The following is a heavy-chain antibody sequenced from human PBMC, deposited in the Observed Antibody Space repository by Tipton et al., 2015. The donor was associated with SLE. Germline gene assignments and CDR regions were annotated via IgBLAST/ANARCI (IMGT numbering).Heavy chain of an antibody. Sequence: RSLRLSCAASGFTFSSYGMHWVRQAPGKGLEWVAFIRYDGSNKYYADSVKGRFTISRDNSKNTLYLQMNSLRGEDSAVYYCARDVFDYLGQGIQVTVSS. CDR3: ARDVFDY. CDR1: GFTFSSYG. J-gene: IGHJ4*02. V-gene: IGHV3-33*01. CDR2: IRYDGSNK.